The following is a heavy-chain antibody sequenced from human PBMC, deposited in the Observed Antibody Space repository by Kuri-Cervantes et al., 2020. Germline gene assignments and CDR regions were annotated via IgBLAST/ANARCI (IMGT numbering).Heavy chain of an antibody. Sequence: GESLKISCAASGFTFSSYAMHWVRQAPGKGLEWVAVISYDGSNKYYADSVKGRFTISRDNAKNSLYLQMNSLRAEDTAVYYRAREGGIAAAGRYWYFDLWGRGTLVTVSS. V-gene: IGHV3-30-3*01. CDR1: GFTFSSYA. D-gene: IGHD6-13*01. CDR3: AREGGIAAAGRYWYFDL. J-gene: IGHJ2*01. CDR2: ISYDGSNK.